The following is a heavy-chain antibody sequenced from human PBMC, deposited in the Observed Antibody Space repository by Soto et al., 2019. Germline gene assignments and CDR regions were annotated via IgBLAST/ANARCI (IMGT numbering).Heavy chain of an antibody. D-gene: IGHD6-19*01. Sequence: PGGSLRLSCAASGFTFSSYGMHWVRQAPGKGLEWVAVISYDGSNKYYADSVKGRFTISRDNSKNTLYLQMNSLRAEDTAVYYCAKDYAKRSSGSQLYYYGMDVWGQGTTVTVSS. CDR3: AKDYAKRSSGSQLYYYGMDV. CDR1: GFTFSSYG. CDR2: ISYDGSNK. J-gene: IGHJ6*02. V-gene: IGHV3-30*18.